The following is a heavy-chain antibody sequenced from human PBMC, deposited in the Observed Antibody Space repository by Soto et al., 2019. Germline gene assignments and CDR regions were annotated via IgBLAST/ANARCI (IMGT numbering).Heavy chain of an antibody. J-gene: IGHJ4*02. Sequence: QVQLVQSGGEVKKPGASVKVSCQASGYTFRSYGISWVLQAPGQGPEWMGWVSVYNGQTNYEQKFQGRLSMTTDTTTNTAYMELRTLRSDDTAVYYCARGPIERTMIFGVARNEYWGQGTLVTVSS. V-gene: IGHV1-18*01. CDR3: ARGPIERTMIFGVARNEY. CDR2: VSVYNGQT. CDR1: GYTFRSYG. D-gene: IGHD3-3*01.